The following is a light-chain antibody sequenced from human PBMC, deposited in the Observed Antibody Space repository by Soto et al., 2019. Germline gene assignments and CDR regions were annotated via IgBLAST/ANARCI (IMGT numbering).Light chain of an antibody. J-gene: IGKJ1*01. CDR1: QSVGRN. V-gene: IGKV3-15*01. Sequence: EVVMTQSPVTLSVSPGDTATLSCRSSQSVGRNLAWYQQKPGQAPRLLLYGTSTRATGIPARFSGSGSGTEFTLTISSLQSEDFALYYCQHYDNWPPWTFGQGTKVEIK. CDR3: QHYDNWPPWT. CDR2: GTS.